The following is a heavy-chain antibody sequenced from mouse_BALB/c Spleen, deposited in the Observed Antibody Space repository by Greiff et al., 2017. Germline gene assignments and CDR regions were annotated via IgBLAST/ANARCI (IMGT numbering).Heavy chain of an antibody. Sequence: VQLQQSGAELVRPGTSVKISCKASGYTFTNYWLGWVKQRPGHGLEWIGDIYPGGGYTNYNEKFKGKATLTADTSSSTAYMQLSSLTSEDSAVYYCARETIYYDYDGAGDYWGQGTSVTVSS. CDR1: GYTFTNYW. CDR3: ARETIYYDYDGAGDY. V-gene: IGHV1-63*02. J-gene: IGHJ4*01. D-gene: IGHD2-4*01. CDR2: IYPGGGYT.